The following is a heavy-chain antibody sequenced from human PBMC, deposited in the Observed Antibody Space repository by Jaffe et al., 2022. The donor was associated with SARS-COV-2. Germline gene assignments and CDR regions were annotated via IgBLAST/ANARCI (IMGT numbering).Heavy chain of an antibody. CDR1: GGSFSGYY. J-gene: IGHJ5*02. CDR3: ARGYGSGTFSSWFDP. D-gene: IGHD3-10*01. CDR2: VSHGGSS. Sequence: QVQLQQGGGGLLKPSETLSLNCTVSGGSFSGYYWSWFRQPPGKGLEWIGEVSHGGSSKYNPSLKSRLTISVDTSKSRVSLKLSSVTAADTAVFYCARGYGSGTFSSWFDPWGQGTLVTVSS. V-gene: IGHV4-34*02.